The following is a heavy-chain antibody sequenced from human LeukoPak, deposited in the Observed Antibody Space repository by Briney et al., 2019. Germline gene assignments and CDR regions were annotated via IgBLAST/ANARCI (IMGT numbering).Heavy chain of an antibody. CDR1: GYSFTSYS. Sequence: ASVKVSCKASGYSFTSYSMYWVRQAPGQGLEWMGIINPSGGSTNYAQKFQGRVTMTGDMSTSTVYMELSSLRSEDTAVYYCARAMGYCSTINCPDPYYYYMNVWGKGTMVTVSS. D-gene: IGHD2-2*01. CDR2: INPSGGST. V-gene: IGHV1-46*01. J-gene: IGHJ6*03. CDR3: ARAMGYCSTINCPDPYYYYMNV.